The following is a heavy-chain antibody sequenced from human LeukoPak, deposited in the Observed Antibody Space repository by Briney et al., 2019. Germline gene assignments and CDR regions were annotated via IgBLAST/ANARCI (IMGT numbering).Heavy chain of an antibody. CDR1: GYTFTSYG. CDR3: ARDRASHSSGAFDI. Sequence: ASVKVSCKASGYTFTSYGISWVQQAPGQGLEWIGWISAYNGNTNYAQKLQGRVTMTTDTSTSTAYMELRSLRSDDTAVYYCARDRASHSSGAFDIWGRGTMVTVSS. D-gene: IGHD6-25*01. V-gene: IGHV1-18*01. J-gene: IGHJ3*02. CDR2: ISAYNGNT.